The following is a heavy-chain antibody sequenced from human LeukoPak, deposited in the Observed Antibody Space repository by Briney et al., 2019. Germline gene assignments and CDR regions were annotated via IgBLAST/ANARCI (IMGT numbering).Heavy chain of an antibody. V-gene: IGHV1-46*01. J-gene: IGHJ6*03. CDR1: GYTFTSYY. D-gene: IGHD3-3*01. CDR2: INPSGGST. Sequence: GASVKVSCKASGYTFTSYYMHWVRQAPGQGLEWMGIINPSGGSTSYAQKFQGRVTMTRDTSTSTVYMELSSLRSEDTAVYYCARDARFLEWDYYYYYMDVWGKGTTVTVSS. CDR3: ARDARFLEWDYYYYYMDV.